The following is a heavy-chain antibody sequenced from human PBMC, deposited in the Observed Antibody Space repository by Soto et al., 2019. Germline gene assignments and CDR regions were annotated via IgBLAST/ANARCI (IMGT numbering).Heavy chain of an antibody. CDR2: IYYSGST. CDR3: ARGHYGSGDHYGMDV. CDR1: GGSISSGDYY. Sequence: QVQLQESGPGLVKPSQTLSLTCTVSGGSISSGDYYWSWIRQPPGKGLEWIGYIYYSGSTYYNPSLKSRVTLSVDTSKNQFSLKLSSVTAADTAVYYCARGHYGSGDHYGMDVWGQGTTVTVSS. V-gene: IGHV4-30-4*01. J-gene: IGHJ6*02. D-gene: IGHD3-10*01.